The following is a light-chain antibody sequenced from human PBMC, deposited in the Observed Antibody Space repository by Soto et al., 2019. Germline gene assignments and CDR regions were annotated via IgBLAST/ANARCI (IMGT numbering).Light chain of an antibody. J-gene: IGLJ1*01. CDR1: NSNIGAGYD. V-gene: IGLV1-40*01. Sequence: QSVLTQPPSVSGAPGQRVTISCIGSNSNIGAGYDVYWYQQLPGTAPKLLIYGNSDRPSGVPDRFSGSKSGTSASLAITGLQAEDEAEYFCHSYASNLNVCVFGTGTKLTVL. CDR2: GNS. CDR3: HSYASNLNVCV.